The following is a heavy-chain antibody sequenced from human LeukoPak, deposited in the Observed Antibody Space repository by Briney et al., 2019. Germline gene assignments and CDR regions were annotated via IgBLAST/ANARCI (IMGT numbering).Heavy chain of an antibody. CDR3: ARDVSYGSLDH. D-gene: IGHD3-10*01. CDR1: GFTFRRHG. Sequence: GRSLRLSCAASGFTFRRHGFHWVRQAPGKGLEWVTCIWYDGSKKYYADSVKGRFTVSRDDSKNTLYLQMDSLRAEDTAVYYCARDVSYGSLDHWGQGTLVTVSS. J-gene: IGHJ4*02. CDR2: IWYDGSKK. V-gene: IGHV3-33*01.